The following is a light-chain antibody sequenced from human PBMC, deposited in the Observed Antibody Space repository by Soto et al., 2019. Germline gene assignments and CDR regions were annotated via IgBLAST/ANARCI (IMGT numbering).Light chain of an antibody. Sequence: EIVMTQSPATLSVSPGERATLSCRASQSLSTNLAWYQQKPGQAPRRLIYGASTRATGVPDRFSGSGSGTEFTLTINRLESEDFAVYYCQQYNYSPYTFGQGTKLEIK. CDR2: GAS. V-gene: IGKV3-15*01. CDR3: QQYNYSPYT. CDR1: QSLSTN. J-gene: IGKJ2*01.